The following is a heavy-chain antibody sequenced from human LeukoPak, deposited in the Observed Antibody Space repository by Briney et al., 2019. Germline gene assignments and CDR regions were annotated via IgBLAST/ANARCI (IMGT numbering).Heavy chain of an antibody. CDR1: GYTFTGYY. J-gene: IGHJ5*02. D-gene: IGHD3-16*01. CDR3: ARGASYDYVWGSYHNNWFDP. V-gene: IGHV1-2*02. Sequence: ASVKVSCKASGYTFTGYYMHWVRQAPGQGLEWMGWINPNSGGTNYAQKFQGRVTMTRDTSISTAYMELSRLRSDDTAVYYCARGASYDYVWGSYHNNWFDPWGQGTLVTVSS. CDR2: INPNSGGT.